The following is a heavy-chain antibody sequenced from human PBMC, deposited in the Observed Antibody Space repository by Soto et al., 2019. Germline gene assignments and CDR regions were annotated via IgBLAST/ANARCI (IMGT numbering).Heavy chain of an antibody. V-gene: IGHV1-46*01. CDR1: GDSVSNDY. Sequence: ASVKVSCKASGDSVSNDYLHWVRQAPGQGFEWLGLISPFGGATAYAQRFEGSVTVTMDKSSTTFYLELSSLRSDDTAVYYCAEGRGGKTVANFGMDVWGQGVTVTVAS. CDR2: ISPFGGAT. D-gene: IGHD3-16*01. CDR3: AEGRGGKTVANFGMDV. J-gene: IGHJ6*02.